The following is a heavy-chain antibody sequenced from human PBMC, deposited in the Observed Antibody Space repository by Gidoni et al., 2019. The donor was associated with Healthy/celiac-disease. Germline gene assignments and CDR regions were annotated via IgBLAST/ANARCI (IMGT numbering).Heavy chain of an antibody. CDR2: FDPEDGET. CDR3: ATGLRYFDWLFSYGMDV. Sequence: QVQLVQSGAEVKKPGASVKVSCKVSGYTLTELSMHWVRQAPGKGLEWMGGFDPEDGETIYAQKFQGRVTMAEDTSTDTAYMELSSLRSEDTAVYYCATGLRYFDWLFSYGMDVWGQGTTVTVSS. CDR1: GYTLTELS. V-gene: IGHV1-24*01. J-gene: IGHJ6*02. D-gene: IGHD3-9*01.